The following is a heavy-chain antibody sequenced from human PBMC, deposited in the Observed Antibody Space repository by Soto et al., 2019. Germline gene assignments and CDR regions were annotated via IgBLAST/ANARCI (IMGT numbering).Heavy chain of an antibody. CDR2: IYPGDSDT. CDR1: GYSFTNYW. Sequence: PGESLKISCGGSGYSFTNYWIGWVRQMPGKGLEWMGIIYPGDSDTRYSPSFQGQVTISADKSISTAYLQWSSLEASDTAMYYCARNFRIVGARHPYGMDVWGPGTTVTVSS. D-gene: IGHD1-26*01. J-gene: IGHJ6*02. CDR3: ARNFRIVGARHPYGMDV. V-gene: IGHV5-51*01.